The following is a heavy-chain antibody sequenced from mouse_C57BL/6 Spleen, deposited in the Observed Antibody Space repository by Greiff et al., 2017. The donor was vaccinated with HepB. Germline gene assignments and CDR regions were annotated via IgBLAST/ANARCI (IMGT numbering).Heavy chain of an antibody. V-gene: IGHV1-81*01. CDR2: IYPRSGNT. Sequence: QVHVKQSGAELARPGASVKLSCKASGYTFTSYGISWVKQRTGQGLEWIGEIYPRSGNTYYNEKFKGKATLTADKSSSTAYMELRSLTSEDSAVYFCARSRDGSPDYWGQGTTLTVSS. CDR1: GYTFTSYG. J-gene: IGHJ2*01. D-gene: IGHD2-3*01. CDR3: ARSRDGSPDY.